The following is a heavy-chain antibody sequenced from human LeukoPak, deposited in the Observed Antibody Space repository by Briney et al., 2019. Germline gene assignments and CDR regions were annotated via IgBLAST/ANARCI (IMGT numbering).Heavy chain of an antibody. CDR2: IYSGTI. D-gene: IGHD3-10*01. V-gene: IGHV3-53*01. J-gene: IGHJ4*02. CDR1: GFTVSSNS. CDR3: ARLLVYGSGGEAFDY. Sequence: GGSLRLSCTVSGFTVSSNSMSWVRQAPGKGLEWVSFIYSGTIHYSDSVKGRFTISRDNSKNTLYLQMNSLRAEDTAVYYCARLLVYGSGGEAFDYWGQGTLVTVSS.